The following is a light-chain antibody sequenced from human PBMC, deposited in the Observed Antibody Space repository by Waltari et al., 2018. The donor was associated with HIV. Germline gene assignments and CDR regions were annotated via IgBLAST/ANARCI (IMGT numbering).Light chain of an antibody. CDR3: QVWDNSSDHPGV. CDR1: NLYHDT. V-gene: IGLV3-21*02. Sequence: YVLTQPPSVSVAPGQTARVLCGGANLYHDTVQWFQQKPGQAPVLVVYDNTYRPSGIPERFSGSKSENTATLTISRVEAGDEADYYCQVWDNSSDHPGVFGTGTTVTVL. J-gene: IGLJ1*01. CDR2: DNT.